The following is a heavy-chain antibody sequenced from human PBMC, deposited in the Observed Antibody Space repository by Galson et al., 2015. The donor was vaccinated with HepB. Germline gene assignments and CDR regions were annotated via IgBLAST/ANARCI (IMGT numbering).Heavy chain of an antibody. CDR1: GFTYSTYS. Sequence: SLRLSCAASGFTYSTYSMNWVRQAPGKGLEWVSYISRSGSAIYYADSVKGRFTISRDNAKNSLYLQMNSLRVEDTAVYYCARSRFDFWRGYDYDMDVWGKGTTVTVSS. J-gene: IGHJ6*03. CDR2: ISRSGSAI. CDR3: ARSRFDFWRGYDYDMDV. V-gene: IGHV3-48*01. D-gene: IGHD3-3*01.